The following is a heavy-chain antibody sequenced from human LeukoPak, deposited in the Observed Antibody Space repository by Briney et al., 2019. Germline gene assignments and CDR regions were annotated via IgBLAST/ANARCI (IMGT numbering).Heavy chain of an antibody. D-gene: IGHD3-16*02. CDR2: IYSGGST. CDR3: ARDRVLDYYYYGMDV. Sequence: GGSLRLSCAASGFTVSSNYMSWVRQAPGKGLEWVSVIYSGGSTYYADSAKGRFTISRDNSKNTLYLQMNSLRAEDTAVYYCARDRVLDYYYYGMDVWGQGTTVTVSS. J-gene: IGHJ6*02. V-gene: IGHV3-66*02. CDR1: GFTVSSNY.